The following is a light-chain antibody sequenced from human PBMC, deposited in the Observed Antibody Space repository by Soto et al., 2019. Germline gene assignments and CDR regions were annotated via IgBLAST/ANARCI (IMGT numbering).Light chain of an antibody. V-gene: IGKV3-20*01. CDR1: QSVSSNY. CDR3: QHYGSSPPVT. Sequence: EVVLTQSPGTLSLSPGERATLSSRASQSVSSNYLAWYQQKPGQAPRLLIVGASTRATGIPDRFSGRGSGTDFTLTISRLEPEDFAVYYCQHYGSSPPVTFGQGTKLEIK. CDR2: GAS. J-gene: IGKJ2*01.